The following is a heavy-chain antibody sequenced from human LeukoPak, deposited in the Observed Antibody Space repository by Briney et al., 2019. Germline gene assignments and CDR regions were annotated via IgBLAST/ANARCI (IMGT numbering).Heavy chain of an antibody. V-gene: IGHV3-30*18. CDR1: GFTFSSYG. D-gene: IGHD6-13*01. J-gene: IGHJ4*02. Sequence: GGSLRLSCAASGFTFSSYGVHWVRQAPGKGLEWVAVISYDGSNKYYADSVKGRFTISRDNSKNALYLQMNSLRAEDTAVYYCAKAGYSSSWYLYYFDYWGQGTLVTVSS. CDR3: AKAGYSSSWYLYYFDY. CDR2: ISYDGSNK.